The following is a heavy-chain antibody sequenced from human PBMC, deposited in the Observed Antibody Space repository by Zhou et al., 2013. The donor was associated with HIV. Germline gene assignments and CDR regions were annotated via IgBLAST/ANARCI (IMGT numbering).Heavy chain of an antibody. Sequence: QVQLVQSGAEVKKPGSSVKVSCKASGGTFSSYAISWVRQAPGQGLEWMGRIIPILGIANYAQKFQGRVTITADKSTSTAYMELSSLRSEDTAVYYCARDMGLDGTPWYFDYWGQGTLVTVSS. J-gene: IGHJ4*02. V-gene: IGHV1-69*04. CDR1: GGTFSSYA. CDR2: IIPILGIA. CDR3: ARDMGLDGTPWYFDY. D-gene: IGHD1-7*01.